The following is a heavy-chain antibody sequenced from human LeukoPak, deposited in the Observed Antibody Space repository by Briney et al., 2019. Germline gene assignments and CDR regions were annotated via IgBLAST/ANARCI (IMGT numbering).Heavy chain of an antibody. CDR2: IYYSGST. V-gene: IGHV4-39*01. J-gene: IGHJ4*02. CDR3: ARGYFDWLLFEGETHLFDY. Sequence: PSETLSLTCTVSGGSISSSSYYWGWIRQPPGKGLERIGSIYYSGSTYYNPSLKSRVTISVDTSKNQFSLKLSSVTAADTAVYYCARGYFDWLLFEGETHLFDYWGQGTLVTVSS. D-gene: IGHD3-9*01. CDR1: GGSISSSSYY.